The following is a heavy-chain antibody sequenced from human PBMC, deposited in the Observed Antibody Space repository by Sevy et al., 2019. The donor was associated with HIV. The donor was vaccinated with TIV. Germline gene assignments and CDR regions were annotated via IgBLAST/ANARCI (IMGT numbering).Heavy chain of an antibody. CDR1: GYTFTGYY. CDR3: VRDDRDGYFEY. V-gene: IGHV1-2*02. CDR2: INPDSGGP. Sequence: ASVKVSCKASGYTFTGYYMHWVRQAPGQGLEWMGWINPDSGGPNYAPKFQGRVTLTRETSISTAYMDLSRLKSDDTAVYYCVRDDRDGYFEYWGQGTLVTVSS. J-gene: IGHJ4*02.